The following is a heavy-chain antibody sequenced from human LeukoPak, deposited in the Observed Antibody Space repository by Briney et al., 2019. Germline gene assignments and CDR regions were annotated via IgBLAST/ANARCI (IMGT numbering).Heavy chain of an antibody. CDR3: ATTVTTPQFVFDL. J-gene: IGHJ2*01. CDR1: GGSISSYY. Sequence: SETLSLTCTVSGGSISSYYWNWIRRPPGKGLEWIGYFYYSGRTTYNPSLKSRVTISVDTSKNQFSLKLSSVTAADTAVYYCATTVTTPQFVFDLWGRGALVTVSS. V-gene: IGHV4-59*08. D-gene: IGHD4-17*01. CDR2: FYYSGRT.